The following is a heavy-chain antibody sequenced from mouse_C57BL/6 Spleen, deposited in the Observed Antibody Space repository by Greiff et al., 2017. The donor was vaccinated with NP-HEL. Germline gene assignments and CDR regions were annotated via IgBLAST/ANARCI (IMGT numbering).Heavy chain of an antibody. J-gene: IGHJ1*03. V-gene: IGHV1-52*01. CDR3: ARSYDYDGYFDV. Sequence: QVQLQQPGAELVRPGSSVKLSCKASGYTFTSYWMHWVKQRPIQGLEWIGNIDPSDSETHYNQKFKDKATLTVDKSSSTAYMQLSSLTSEASAVYYCARSYDYDGYFDVWGTGTTVTVSS. D-gene: IGHD2-4*01. CDR1: GYTFTSYW. CDR2: IDPSDSET.